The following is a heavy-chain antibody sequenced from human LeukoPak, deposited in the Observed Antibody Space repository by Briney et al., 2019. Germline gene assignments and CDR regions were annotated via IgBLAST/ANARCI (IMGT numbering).Heavy chain of an antibody. J-gene: IGHJ4*02. V-gene: IGHV4-34*01. CDR2: INHSGST. Sequence: SETLSLTCAVYGGSFSGYYWSWIRQPPGKGLEWIGEINHSGSTNYNPSLKSRVTISVDTSKNQFSLKLSSVTAADTAVYYCARGDVSHSWGQGTLVTVSS. CDR3: ARGDVSHS. CDR1: GGSFSGYY.